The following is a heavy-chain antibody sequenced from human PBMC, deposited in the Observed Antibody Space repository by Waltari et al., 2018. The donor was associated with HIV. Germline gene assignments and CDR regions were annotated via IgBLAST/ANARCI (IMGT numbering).Heavy chain of an antibody. CDR2: IRAGGETT. CDR3: AKAVRYQLLYYAMDV. Sequence: EVQLLESGGGLVQPGGSLRLSCAGSGLTSRSYAMSWVRQAPGQGFGGVAVIRAGGETTHYAASVKGRFTIPRDESNNTLYLQMNSLRAEDTAVYYCAKAVRYQLLYYAMDVWGQGTTVTVSS. V-gene: IGHV3-23*01. J-gene: IGHJ6*02. D-gene: IGHD2-2*01. CDR1: GLTSRSYA.